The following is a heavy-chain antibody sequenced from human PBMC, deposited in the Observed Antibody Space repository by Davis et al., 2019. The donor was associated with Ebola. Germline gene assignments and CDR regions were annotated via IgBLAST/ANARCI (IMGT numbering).Heavy chain of an antibody. D-gene: IGHD2-8*01. CDR3: AEGGTNNFLGAN. CDR2: ISATGADI. J-gene: IGHJ4*02. CDR1: GFTFSRYS. V-gene: IGHV3-23*01. Sequence: GESLKISCAASGFTFSRYSMNWVRQAPGGGLEWVSGISATGADIKYADSVRGRFSISRDDSKNTLYLQMDSLRAEDTAVFYCAEGGTNNFLGANWGQGTLVTVSS.